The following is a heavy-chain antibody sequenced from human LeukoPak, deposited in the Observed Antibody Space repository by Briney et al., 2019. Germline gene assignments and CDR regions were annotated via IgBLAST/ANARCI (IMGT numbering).Heavy chain of an antibody. J-gene: IGHJ6*03. V-gene: IGHV4-59*08. CDR3: LRNGDLNYMDV. CDR1: GGSISSYY. D-gene: IGHD3-10*01. Sequence: SETLSLTRPVSGGSISSYYWNWIRQPPGKGLEWIGYIYFSGTTNYNPSLKSRVSISVDMSKNQFPMNLSTVTAANTAEYYCLRNGDLNYMDVGDKKTTVTVSS. CDR2: IYFSGTT.